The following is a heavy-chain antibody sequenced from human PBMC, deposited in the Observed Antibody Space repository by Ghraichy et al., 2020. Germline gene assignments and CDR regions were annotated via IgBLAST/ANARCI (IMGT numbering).Heavy chain of an antibody. CDR3: AREMATMYQFGDCWFDP. V-gene: IGHV3-11*06. CDR1: GFTFSDYY. CDR2: ISSSSSYT. D-gene: IGHD5-24*01. J-gene: IGHJ5*02. Sequence: GGSLRLSCAASGFTFSDYYMSWIRQAPGKGLEWVSYISSSSSYTNYADSVKGRFTISRDNAKNSLYLQMNSLRAEDTAVYYCAREMATMYQFGDCWFDPWGQGTLVTVSS.